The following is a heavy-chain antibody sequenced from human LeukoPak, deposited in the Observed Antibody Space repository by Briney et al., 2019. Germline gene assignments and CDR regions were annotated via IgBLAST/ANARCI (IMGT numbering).Heavy chain of an antibody. CDR1: GFTFRSHA. J-gene: IGHJ4*02. CDR2: IYENGGTT. V-gene: IGHV3-23*01. CDR3: AKDFRIDY. Sequence: GGSLRLSCVGSGFTFRSHAMSWVRQAPEKGLEFVSGIYENGGTTYYADSVKGRFSISRDNSKYTLYLQMDSLRGEDTAVYYCAKDFRIDYWGQGALVTVSS.